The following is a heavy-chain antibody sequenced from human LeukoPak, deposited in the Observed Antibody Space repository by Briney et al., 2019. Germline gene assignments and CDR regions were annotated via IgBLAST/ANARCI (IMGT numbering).Heavy chain of an antibody. Sequence: SVKVSCKPSGGTFSSYAISWLRQSPGQRLGWMGGILPILGTANYSHKFHHRITITPAAATTPTYHEMSSLRSEDTAVYYCARIRGPYYDFWSGSGSTSDYWGQGTLVTVSS. CDR2: ILPILGTA. J-gene: IGHJ4*02. D-gene: IGHD3-3*01. CDR3: ARIRGPYYDFWSGSGSTSDY. CDR1: GGTFSSYA. V-gene: IGHV1-69*13.